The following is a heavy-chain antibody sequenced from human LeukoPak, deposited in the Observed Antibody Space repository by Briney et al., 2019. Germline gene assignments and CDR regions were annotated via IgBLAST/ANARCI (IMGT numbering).Heavy chain of an antibody. V-gene: IGHV1-46*01. J-gene: IGHJ4*02. Sequence: WASVKVSCTTSGYTFTSYYIHWVRQAPGQGLEWMGIINPSSGTTTYAQKFQGRITMTRDTSTSTVYMELSSLRSEDTAVYYCVTITAVGKKLNWGQGTLVTVSS. CDR1: GYTFTSYY. CDR3: VTITAVGKKLN. CDR2: INPSSGTT. D-gene: IGHD6-13*01.